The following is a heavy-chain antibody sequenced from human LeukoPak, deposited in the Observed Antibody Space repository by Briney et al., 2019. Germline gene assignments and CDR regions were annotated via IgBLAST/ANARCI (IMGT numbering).Heavy chain of an antibody. Sequence: SQTLSLTCAFSGDSVSSNSAAWNWIRQSPSRGLQWLGRTYYRSKWYNDYAVSVKSRITINPDTSKNQFSLQLNSVTPEDTAVYYCARDPDYDILTGSDAFDIWGQGTMVTVSS. V-gene: IGHV6-1*01. D-gene: IGHD3-9*01. CDR2: TYYRSKWYN. J-gene: IGHJ3*02. CDR1: GDSVSSNSAA. CDR3: ARDPDYDILTGSDAFDI.